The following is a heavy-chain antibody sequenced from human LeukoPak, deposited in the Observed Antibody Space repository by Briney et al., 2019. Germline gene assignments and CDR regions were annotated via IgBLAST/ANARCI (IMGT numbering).Heavy chain of an antibody. V-gene: IGHV3-9*03. D-gene: IGHD6-19*01. CDR1: GFTLDDYA. Sequence: VRSLRLSCAASGFTLDDYAMHWVRQAPGKGLEWVSGINWNSGSIGYADSVKGRFTISRDNAKNSLYLQMNSLRAEDMALYYCAKGGLYSSGCHYGFDSWGQGTLVTVSS. CDR2: INWNSGSI. J-gene: IGHJ4*02. CDR3: AKGGLYSSGCHYGFDS.